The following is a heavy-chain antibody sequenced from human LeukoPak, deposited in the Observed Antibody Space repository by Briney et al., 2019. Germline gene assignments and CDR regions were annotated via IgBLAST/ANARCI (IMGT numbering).Heavy chain of an antibody. V-gene: IGHV4-39*01. Sequence: SETLSLTCTVSGGSINNSNFYWGWIRQPPGKGLEWIGNIYYSGSTYYSPSLKSRVTISVDTSKNQFSLKLSSVTAADTAVYYCARLAYYDSSGYYGHDAFDIWGQGTMVTVSS. CDR1: GGSINNSNFY. CDR2: IYYSGST. CDR3: ARLAYYDSSGYYGHDAFDI. J-gene: IGHJ3*02. D-gene: IGHD3-22*01.